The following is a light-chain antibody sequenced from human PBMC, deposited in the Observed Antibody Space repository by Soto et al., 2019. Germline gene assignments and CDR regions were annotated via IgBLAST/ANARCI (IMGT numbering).Light chain of an antibody. CDR2: DGS. J-gene: IGLJ1*01. CDR1: SSDVGSYNL. V-gene: IGLV2-23*01. Sequence: QAVRTQPASVSGSTGQAITISCTGTSSDVGSYNLVSWYRQYPGKAPKLMIYDGSKRPSGVSDRFSGSKSGNTASLTISGLQAEDEADYYCSSYAGTDTYVFGSGTKV. CDR3: SSYAGTDTYV.